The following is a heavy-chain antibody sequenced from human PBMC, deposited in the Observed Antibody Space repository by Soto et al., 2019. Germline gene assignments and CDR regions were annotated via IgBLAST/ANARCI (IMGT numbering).Heavy chain of an antibody. D-gene: IGHD1-26*01. CDR2: ISRSSSTI. V-gene: IGHV3-48*01. CDR1: GFTFSSYS. CDR3: ARVVISGSYLDY. Sequence: EVQLVESGGGLVQPGGSLRLSCAASGFTFSSYSMNWVRQAPGKGLEWVSYISRSSSTIYYADSVKGRFTISRDNAKNSLYLHMNSLRAEDTAVYYCARVVISGSYLDYWGQGTLVTVSS. J-gene: IGHJ4*02.